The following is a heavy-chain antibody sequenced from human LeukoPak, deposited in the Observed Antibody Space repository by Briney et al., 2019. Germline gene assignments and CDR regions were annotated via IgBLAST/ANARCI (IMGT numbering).Heavy chain of an antibody. D-gene: IGHD3-22*01. V-gene: IGHV1-2*02. CDR2: INPNSGGT. CDR3: ARDVGSYDSSGYYRSWFDP. Sequence: ASVKVSCKASGYTFTGYYMHWVRQAPGQGLEWMGWINPNSGGTNYAQKFQGRVTMTRDTSISTAYMELSRLRSDDTAVYYCARDVGSYDSSGYYRSWFDPWGQGTLVTVSS. CDR1: GYTFTGYY. J-gene: IGHJ5*02.